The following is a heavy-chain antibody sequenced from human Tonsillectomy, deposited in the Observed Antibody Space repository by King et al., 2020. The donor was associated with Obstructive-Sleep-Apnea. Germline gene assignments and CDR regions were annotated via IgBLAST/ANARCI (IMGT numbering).Heavy chain of an antibody. CDR1: GYSFTNYW. Sequence: QLVQSGAEVKKPGESLRISCKGSGYSFTNYWISWVRQMPGKGLEWMGRIDPSDSYTNYSPSFQGHVTISADKSISTAYLQWSSLKASDTAMYYCARGGLGSSGWWRYFDYWGQGTLVTVSS. V-gene: IGHV5-10-1*03. CDR3: ARGGLGSSGWWRYFDY. CDR2: IDPSDSYT. J-gene: IGHJ4*02. D-gene: IGHD6-19*01.